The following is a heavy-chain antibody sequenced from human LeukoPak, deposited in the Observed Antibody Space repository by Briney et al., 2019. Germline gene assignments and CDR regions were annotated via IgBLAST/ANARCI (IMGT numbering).Heavy chain of an antibody. CDR1: GFTLSSKY. CDR2: IYGGST. J-gene: IGHJ3*02. V-gene: IGHV3-66*01. CDR3: AGGLGAFDI. Sequence: GGSLRLSCAASGFTLSSKYMSWARQAPGKGLEWVSLIYGGSTYYADSVKGRFTISRDNSKNTLYLHMSSLRAEDTAVYYCAGGLGAFDIWGQGTMVTVSS. D-gene: IGHD3-16*01.